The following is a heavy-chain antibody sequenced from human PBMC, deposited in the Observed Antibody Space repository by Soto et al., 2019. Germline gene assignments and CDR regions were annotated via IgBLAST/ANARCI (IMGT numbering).Heavy chain of an antibody. CDR3: ARAPFRDGYKYIDY. D-gene: IGHD5-12*01. CDR2: MYYSGST. CDR1: GGSISSYY. Sequence: TSETLCLTCTVSGGSISSYYWSWIRQPPGKGLEWIGYMYYSGSTNYNPSLKSRVTISVDTSKNQFSLKLSSVTAADTAVYYCARAPFRDGYKYIDYWGQGTLVTVSS. J-gene: IGHJ4*02. V-gene: IGHV4-59*01.